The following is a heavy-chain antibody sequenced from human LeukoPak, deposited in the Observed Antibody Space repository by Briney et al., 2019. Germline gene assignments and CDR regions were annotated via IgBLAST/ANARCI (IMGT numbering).Heavy chain of an antibody. J-gene: IGHJ5*02. Sequence: GASVKVSCKASGGTFSSYAISWVRQAPGQGLEWMGGIIPIFGAANYAQKFQGRVTITADESTSTAYMELSSLRSEDTAVYYCAREAQEGYCSSTSCPFGPWGQGTLVTVSS. CDR2: IIPIFGAA. CDR3: AREAQEGYCSSTSCPFGP. D-gene: IGHD2-2*01. V-gene: IGHV1-69*13. CDR1: GGTFSSYA.